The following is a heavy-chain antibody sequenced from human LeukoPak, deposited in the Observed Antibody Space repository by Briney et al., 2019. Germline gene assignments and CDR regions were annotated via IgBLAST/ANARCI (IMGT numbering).Heavy chain of an antibody. CDR1: GGSISSSSYY. D-gene: IGHD2-2*01. CDR2: IYYSGST. J-gene: IGHJ4*02. V-gene: IGHV4-39*07. CDR3: ARESLHQLLHPTNFDY. Sequence: KPSETLSLTCTVSGGSISSSSYYWGWIRQPPGKGLEWIGSIYYSGSTYYNPSLKSRVTISVDTSKNQFSLKLSSVTAADTAVYYCARESLHQLLHPTNFDYWGQGTLVTVSS.